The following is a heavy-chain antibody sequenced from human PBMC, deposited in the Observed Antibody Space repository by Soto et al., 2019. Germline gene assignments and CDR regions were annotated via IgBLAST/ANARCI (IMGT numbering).Heavy chain of an antibody. D-gene: IGHD4-17*01. CDR3: AKDYGYGDYVGENYFDY. CDR1: GFTFSSYG. V-gene: IGHV3-30*18. Sequence: GGSLRLSCAASGFTFSSYGMHWVRQAPGKGLEWVAVISYDGSNKYYADSVKGRFTISRDNSKNTLYLQMNSLRAEDTAVYYCAKDYGYGDYVGENYFDYWGQGTLVTVSS. J-gene: IGHJ4*02. CDR2: ISYDGSNK.